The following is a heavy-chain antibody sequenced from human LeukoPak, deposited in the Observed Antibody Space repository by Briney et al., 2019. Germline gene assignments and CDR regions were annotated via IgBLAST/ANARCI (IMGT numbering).Heavy chain of an antibody. CDR1: GFTFSSYA. CDR2: IYPGDSDT. J-gene: IGHJ4*02. CDR3: ARQGYSYGYVGFFDY. V-gene: IGHV5-51*01. D-gene: IGHD5-18*01. Sequence: GGSLRLSCAASGFTFSSYAMSWVRQAPGKGLEWMGIIYPGDSDTRYSPSFQGQVTISADKSISTAYLQWSSLKASDTAMYYCARQGYSYGYVGFFDYWGQGTLVTVSS.